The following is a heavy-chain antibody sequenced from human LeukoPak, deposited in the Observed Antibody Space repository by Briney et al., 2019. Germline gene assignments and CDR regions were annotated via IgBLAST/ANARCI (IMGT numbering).Heavy chain of an antibody. CDR3: ARYDILTGYAPFDY. J-gene: IGHJ4*02. CDR1: GGTFISYA. D-gene: IGHD3-9*01. Sequence: SVKVSCKASGGTFISYAISWVRQAPGQGLEWMGGIIPIFGTANYAQKFQGRVTITADKSTSTAYMELSSLRSEDTAVYYCARYDILTGYAPFDYWGQGTLVTVSS. V-gene: IGHV1-69*06. CDR2: IIPIFGTA.